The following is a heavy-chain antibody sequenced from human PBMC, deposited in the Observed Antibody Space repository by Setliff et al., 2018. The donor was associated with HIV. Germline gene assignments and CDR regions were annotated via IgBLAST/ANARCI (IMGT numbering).Heavy chain of an antibody. D-gene: IGHD3-3*01. Sequence: GESLKISCQGSGYSFTNYWIGWVRQMPGKGLEWMGIISPDDSDTRYSPSFQGQVTISADKSISTAYLQWSSLKASDTAMYYCASGRKKNYDLFSGYYRILGVDFDYWGQGTLVTVSS. J-gene: IGHJ4*02. CDR2: ISPDDSDT. CDR1: GYSFTNYW. CDR3: ASGRKKNYDLFSGYYRILGVDFDY. V-gene: IGHV5-51*01.